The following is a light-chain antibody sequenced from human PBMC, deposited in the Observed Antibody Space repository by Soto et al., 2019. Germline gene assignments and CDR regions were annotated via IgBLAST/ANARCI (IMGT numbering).Light chain of an antibody. CDR2: SNR. J-gene: IGLJ1*01. V-gene: IGLV1-40*01. CDR1: GSNIGAGYD. Sequence: VVTQPHSVSGAPGQRVTISCTGSGSNIGAGYDVHWYQHLPGTAPKLLIYSNRNRPSGVPDRFSGSKSGTSASLAITGLQAEDEADYYCQSYDSSLSGYVFGTGTKVTVL. CDR3: QSYDSSLSGYV.